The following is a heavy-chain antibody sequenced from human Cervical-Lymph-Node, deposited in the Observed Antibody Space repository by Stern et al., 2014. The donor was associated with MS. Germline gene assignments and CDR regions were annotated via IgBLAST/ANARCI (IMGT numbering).Heavy chain of an antibody. CDR1: GFNLGDYA. D-gene: IGHD5/OR15-5a*01. J-gene: IGHJ4*02. CDR3: TRVVYTMTGFYFDY. Sequence: VQLVESGGGLVKPGRSLRLSCRASGFNLGDYAMSWFRQAPGKGLEWVGFIRSKAYGGTVDYAASVKGRFTISRDDSKSIADLQMNSLKIEDTAVYYCTRVVYTMTGFYFDYWGQGSLVTVSS. V-gene: IGHV3-49*05. CDR2: IRSKAYGGTV.